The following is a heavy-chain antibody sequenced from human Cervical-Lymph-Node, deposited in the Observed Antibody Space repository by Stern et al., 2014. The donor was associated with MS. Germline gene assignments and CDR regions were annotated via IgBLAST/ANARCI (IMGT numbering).Heavy chain of an antibody. J-gene: IGHJ4*02. CDR2: IYHSGST. D-gene: IGHD3-3*01. CDR1: GGSTSSGNYY. CDR3: ARGSREVLLPRFYFDY. Sequence: QLQLQESGPGLVKPSQTLSLTCTVSGGSTSSGNYYWSWIRQHPGKGLEWIGSIYHSGSTYYNPPLKSRVTTSIDTSKNQFSLKLSSVTAADTAVYYCARGSREVLLPRFYFDYWGQGTLVTVSS. V-gene: IGHV4-31*03.